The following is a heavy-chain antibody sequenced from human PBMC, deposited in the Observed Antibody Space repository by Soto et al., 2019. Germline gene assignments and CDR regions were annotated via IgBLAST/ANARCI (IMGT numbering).Heavy chain of an antibody. CDR2: IYYSGST. CDR3: ARGVPLLLSCGRFHY. J-gene: IGHJ4*02. D-gene: IGHD3-10*01. CDR1: GGSISSGGYY. V-gene: IGHV4-31*03. Sequence: QVQLQESGPGLVKPSQTLSLTCTVSGGSISSGGYYWSWIRQHPGKGLEWIGYIYYSGSTYYNPSLKSRVTISVDSSKNQFPLKLISVTAGDTAGYYCARGVPLLLSCGRFHYWGQGTLVTVSS.